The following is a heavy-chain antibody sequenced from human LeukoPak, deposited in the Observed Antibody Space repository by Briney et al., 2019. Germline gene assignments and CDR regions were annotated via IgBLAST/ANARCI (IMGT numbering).Heavy chain of an antibody. CDR1: GFTFSDYT. V-gene: IGHV3-21*01. D-gene: IGHD3-16*01. Sequence: PGGSLRLSCAASGFTFSDYTMNWVRQAPGKGLEWVSSISRSSGYIYYADSVKGQFTISRDNSKDRLYLQMNSLRPEDTAMYYCARVRGGRSWYYYGMDVWGRGTTVTVSS. CDR2: ISRSSGYI. J-gene: IGHJ6*02. CDR3: ARVRGGRSWYYYGMDV.